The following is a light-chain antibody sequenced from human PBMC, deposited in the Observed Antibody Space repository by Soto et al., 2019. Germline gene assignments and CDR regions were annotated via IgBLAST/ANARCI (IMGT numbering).Light chain of an antibody. J-gene: IGLJ3*02. Sequence: QSVLTQPPSASASLGASVKLTCTLSSGHNSYAIAWHQQQPEKGPRYLMKLNSDGSHSKGDEIPDRFSGSSSGAERYLTISRLQSEDEADYYCQTWSTDIRVFGGGTKLTVL. CDR2: LNSDGSH. V-gene: IGLV4-69*01. CDR3: QTWSTDIRV. CDR1: SGHNSYA.